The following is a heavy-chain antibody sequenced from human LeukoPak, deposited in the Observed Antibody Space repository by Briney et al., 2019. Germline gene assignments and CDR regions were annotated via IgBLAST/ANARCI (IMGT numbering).Heavy chain of an antibody. V-gene: IGHV4-39*07. Sequence: PSQTLSLTCTVSGGSITSSSHYWGWIRQPPGKGLEWIGSIYYSGDTYYNPSLKSRVTISVDTSKNQFSLKLSSVTAADTAVYYCARDFTSNGWDYWGQGTLVTVSS. CDR2: IYYSGDT. J-gene: IGHJ4*02. CDR3: ARDFTSNGWDY. CDR1: GGSITSSSHY. D-gene: IGHD6-19*01.